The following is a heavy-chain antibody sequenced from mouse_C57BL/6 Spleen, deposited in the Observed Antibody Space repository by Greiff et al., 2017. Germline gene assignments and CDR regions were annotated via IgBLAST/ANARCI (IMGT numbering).Heavy chain of an antibody. V-gene: IGHV14-3*01. D-gene: IGHD1-1*01. CDR2: IDPANGNT. J-gene: IGHJ4*01. CDR3: ARSPTYCGSGYYYARDY. Sequence: VQLQQSVAELVRPGASVKLSCTASGFNIKNTYMHWVKQRPEQGLEWIGRIDPANGNTKYAPKFQGKATITADTSSNTAYLQLSSLTSEDTAIYYCARSPTYCGSGYYYARDYWGQGTSVTVSS. CDR1: GFNIKNTY.